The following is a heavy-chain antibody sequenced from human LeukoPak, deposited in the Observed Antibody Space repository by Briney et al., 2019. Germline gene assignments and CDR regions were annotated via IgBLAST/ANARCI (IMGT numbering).Heavy chain of an antibody. V-gene: IGHV3-64*01. CDR2: ISSNGGST. CDR3: ARDTRGDGYNYDYYFDY. D-gene: IGHD5-24*01. Sequence: PGGSLRLSCAASGVTFSSYAMRWVRQAPGKGLEYVSAISSNGGSTYYANSVKGRFTISRDNSKNTLYLQVGSLRAEDMAVYYCARDTRGDGYNYDYYFDYWGQGTLVTVSS. CDR1: GVTFSSYA. J-gene: IGHJ4*02.